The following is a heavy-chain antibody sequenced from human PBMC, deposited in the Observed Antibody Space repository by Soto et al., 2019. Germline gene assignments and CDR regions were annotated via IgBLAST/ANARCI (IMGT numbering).Heavy chain of an antibody. D-gene: IGHD2-21*01. J-gene: IGHJ5*02. CDR3: AREGGHHLLFRFAP. CDR2: ISSSGNSI. Sequence: GGSLRLSCAGSGFTFSDYYMSWIRQAPGKGLEWVSYISSSGNSIYYGDAVKGRFTISRDNAKRSLYLQMNSLGAEDTAVYSCAREGGHHLLFRFAPRARGTLDPVSS. CDR1: GFTFSDYY. V-gene: IGHV3-11*01.